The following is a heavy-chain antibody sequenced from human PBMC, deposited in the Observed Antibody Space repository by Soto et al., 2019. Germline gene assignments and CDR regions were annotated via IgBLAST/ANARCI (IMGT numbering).Heavy chain of an antibody. CDR3: ARVFRGGDADWFDP. CDR1: GYTFTSYA. CDR2: INAGNGNT. V-gene: IGHV1-3*01. Sequence: ASVKVSCKASGYTFTSYAMHWVRQAPGQRLEWMGWINAGNGNTEYSQKFQGRVTITRDTSASTAYMELSSLRSEDTAVYYCARVFRGGDADWFDPGGQGTLVTVPS. J-gene: IGHJ5*02. D-gene: IGHD2-21*02.